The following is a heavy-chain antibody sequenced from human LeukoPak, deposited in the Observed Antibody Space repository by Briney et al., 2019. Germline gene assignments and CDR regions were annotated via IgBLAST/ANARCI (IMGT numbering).Heavy chain of an antibody. CDR1: GFIFKKYW. V-gene: IGHV3-7*03. J-gene: IGHJ4*02. CDR2: IKEDGSET. Sequence: GGSLRLSCVASGFIFKKYWMNWVRQVPGKGLECLANIKEDGSETYYADSVKGRFTISRDNSKNTLYLQMNSLRAEDTAVYYCASAFYGGNPDAGYWGQGTLVTVSS. CDR3: ASAFYGGNPDAGY. D-gene: IGHD4-23*01.